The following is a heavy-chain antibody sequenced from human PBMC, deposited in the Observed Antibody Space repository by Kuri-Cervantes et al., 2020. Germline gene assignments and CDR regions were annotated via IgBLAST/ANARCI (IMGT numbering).Heavy chain of an antibody. V-gene: IGHV3-48*02. J-gene: IGHJ4*02. D-gene: IGHD4-23*01. CDR2: TGTTESSK. CDR3: ARTGYGGNSVFHY. Sequence: GGSLRLSCAASGFAISSYNMNWVRQAPGKGLEWVSHTGTTESSKYYADSVKGRFTISRDNGKNSLYLQMNSLRDEDTALYYCARTGYGGNSVFHYWGQGTLVTVSS. CDR1: GFAISSYN.